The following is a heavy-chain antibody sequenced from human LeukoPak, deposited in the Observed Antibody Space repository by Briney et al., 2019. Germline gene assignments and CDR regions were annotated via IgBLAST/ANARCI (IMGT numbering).Heavy chain of an antibody. CDR2: IYYSGST. D-gene: IGHD3-22*01. CDR1: GGSISSSSYY. Sequence: SETLSLTCTVSGGSISSSSYYWGWIRQPPGKGLEWNASIYYSGSTYYNPSLKSRVTISVDTSKNQFSLKLSSVTASDTAVYYCARRGGYHDYWGQGTLVTVSS. CDR3: ARRGGYHDY. V-gene: IGHV4-39*01. J-gene: IGHJ4*02.